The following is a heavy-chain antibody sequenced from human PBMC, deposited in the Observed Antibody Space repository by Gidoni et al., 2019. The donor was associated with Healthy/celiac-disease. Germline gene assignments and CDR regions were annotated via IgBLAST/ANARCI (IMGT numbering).Heavy chain of an antibody. J-gene: IGHJ4*02. CDR1: GGSSSGYY. Sequence: QVQLQQWGAGLLKPSETLSLTCAVYGGSSSGYYWSWIRQPPGKGLEWIGEINHSGSTNYNPSLKSRVTISVDTSKNQFSLKLSSVTAADTAVYYCAREGGDCSGGSCYSIDYWGQGTLVTVSS. CDR3: AREGGDCSGGSCYSIDY. D-gene: IGHD2-15*01. CDR2: INHSGST. V-gene: IGHV4-34*01.